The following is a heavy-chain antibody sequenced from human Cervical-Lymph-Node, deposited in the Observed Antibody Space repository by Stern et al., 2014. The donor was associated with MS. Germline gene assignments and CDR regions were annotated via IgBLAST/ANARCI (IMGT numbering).Heavy chain of an antibody. J-gene: IGHJ4*02. V-gene: IGHV4-61*02. CDR3: ARDGFDLRAFDY. D-gene: IGHD3-10*01. CDR1: GGSITSGNYY. Sequence: QVQLQESGPGLVKPSQTLSLTCTVSGGSITSGNYYWSWVRQPAGKGLEWIGRIYPSGITTYNPSLKSRVTISVDTSGNQLSLKLSSVTAADTAVYYCARDGFDLRAFDYWGQGTLVTVSS. CDR2: IYPSGIT.